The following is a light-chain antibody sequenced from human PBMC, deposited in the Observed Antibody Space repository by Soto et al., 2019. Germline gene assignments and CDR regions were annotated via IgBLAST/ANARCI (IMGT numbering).Light chain of an antibody. V-gene: IGLV2-8*01. CDR1: SSDVGGYNF. CDR3: SSYAGSYNWV. Sequence: QSALTQPPSASGSPGQSVTISCTGTSSDVGGYNFVSWYQQHPGKAPKLLIYEVSKRPSGVPDRFSGSKFGNTASLTVSGLQAADEADYHCSSYAGSYNWVFGGGTKLTVL. J-gene: IGLJ3*02. CDR2: EVS.